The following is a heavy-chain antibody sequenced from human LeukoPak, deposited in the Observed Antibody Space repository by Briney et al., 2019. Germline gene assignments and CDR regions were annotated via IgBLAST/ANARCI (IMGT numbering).Heavy chain of an antibody. J-gene: IGHJ4*02. Sequence: ASVKVSCKASGYTFTGYYMHWVRQAPGQGLEWMGWINPISGGTNYAQKFQGRVTMTRDTSISTAYMELSRLRPDDTAVYYCARVTVAGYFDYWGQGTLVTVSS. D-gene: IGHD6-19*01. CDR1: GYTFTGYY. CDR3: ARVTVAGYFDY. V-gene: IGHV1-2*02. CDR2: INPISGGT.